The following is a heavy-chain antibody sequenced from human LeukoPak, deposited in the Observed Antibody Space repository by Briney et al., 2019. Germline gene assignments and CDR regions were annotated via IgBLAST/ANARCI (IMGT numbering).Heavy chain of an antibody. CDR3: AKVGDCSSTSCYDGGNYYHYGMDV. V-gene: IGHV3-23*01. Sequence: GGSLRLSCAASGFTFSSYAMSWVRQAPGKGLEWVSAISGSGGSTYYADSVKGRFTISRDNSKNTLYLQMNSLRAEDTAVYYCAKVGDCSSTSCYDGGNYYHYGMDVWGQGTTVIVSS. CDR1: GFTFSSYA. D-gene: IGHD2-2*01. J-gene: IGHJ6*02. CDR2: ISGSGGST.